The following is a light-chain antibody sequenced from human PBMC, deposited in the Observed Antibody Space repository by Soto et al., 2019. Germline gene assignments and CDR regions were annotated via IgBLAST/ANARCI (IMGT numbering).Light chain of an antibody. CDR1: QSIRMD. J-gene: IGKJ1*01. V-gene: IGKV1-17*01. CDR3: QQHYSYTGT. Sequence: DIQMTQSPSSLSASVGKSVTITSRASQSIRMDLAWYQQKRGKAPKSXIYDASILQGGVPSRFRGSGSGTEFTLTISSLQPEDFETYSCQQHYSYTGTFGQGTKVDIK. CDR2: DAS.